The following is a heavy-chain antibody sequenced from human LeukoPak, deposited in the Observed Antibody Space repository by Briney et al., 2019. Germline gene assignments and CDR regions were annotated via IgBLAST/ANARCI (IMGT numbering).Heavy chain of an antibody. Sequence: GGSLRLSCAASGLTVSSNYMNWVRQAPGKGLEWVSVIYSGGSTYYADSVKGRFTISRDNSKNSLYLQMNSLRTEDTALYYCAKDIEYYYGSGNALDIWGQGTMVTVSS. CDR1: GLTVSSNY. CDR3: AKDIEYYYGSGNALDI. V-gene: IGHV3-53*05. D-gene: IGHD3-10*01. CDR2: IYSGGST. J-gene: IGHJ3*02.